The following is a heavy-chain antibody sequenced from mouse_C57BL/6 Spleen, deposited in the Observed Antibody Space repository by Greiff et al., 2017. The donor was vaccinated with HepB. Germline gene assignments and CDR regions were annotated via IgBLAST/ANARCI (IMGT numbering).Heavy chain of an antibody. CDR3: ARDRYCEYDY. D-gene: IGHD2-3*01. V-gene: IGHV1-22*01. CDR2: INPNNGDT. Sequence: EVQLQQSGPELVKPGASVKMSCKASGYTFTDYNMHWVKQTHGKSLEWIGSINPNNGDTSYNQKFKGKATLTVDKSSSTAYMELRSLTSEESAVYYCARDRYCEYDYWGQGTTLTVSS. CDR1: GYTFTDYN. J-gene: IGHJ2*01.